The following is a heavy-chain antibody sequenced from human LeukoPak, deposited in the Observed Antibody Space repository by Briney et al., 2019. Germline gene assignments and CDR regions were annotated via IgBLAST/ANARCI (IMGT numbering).Heavy chain of an antibody. Sequence: SETLSLTCTVSGGSISSYYWSWIRQRPGKGLEWIGYIYYSGSTNYNPSLKSRVTISVDTSKNQFSLKLSSVTAADTAVYYCARHKIVDPFWSGYYYFDYWGQGTLVTVSS. CDR2: IYYSGST. J-gene: IGHJ4*02. CDR1: GGSISSYY. V-gene: IGHV4-59*08. D-gene: IGHD3-3*01. CDR3: ARHKIVDPFWSGYYYFDY.